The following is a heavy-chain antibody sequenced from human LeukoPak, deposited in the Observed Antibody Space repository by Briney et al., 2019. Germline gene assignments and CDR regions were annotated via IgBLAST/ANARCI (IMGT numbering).Heavy chain of an antibody. Sequence: SETLSLTCAVYGGSLSGYYWSWIRQPPGKGLEWIGEINHSGSTNYNPSLKSRVTISVDTSKNQFSLKLSSVTAADTAVYYCARDSIYYDSRGNLDYWGQGTLVTVSS. J-gene: IGHJ4*02. CDR2: INHSGST. CDR3: ARDSIYYDSRGNLDY. CDR1: GGSLSGYY. V-gene: IGHV4-34*01. D-gene: IGHD3-22*01.